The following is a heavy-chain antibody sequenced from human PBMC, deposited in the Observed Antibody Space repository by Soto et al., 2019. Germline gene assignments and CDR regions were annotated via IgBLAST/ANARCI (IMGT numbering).Heavy chain of an antibody. CDR3: AREYYYDSSGYYSPHYFDY. Sequence: PSETLSLTCTVSGGSISSGDYYWSWIRQPPGKGLEWIGYIYYSGSTYYNPSLKSRVTISVDTSKNQFSLKLSSVTAADTAVYYCAREYYYDSSGYYSPHYFDYWGQGTLVTVSS. CDR1: GGSISSGDYY. V-gene: IGHV4-30-4*01. D-gene: IGHD3-22*01. J-gene: IGHJ4*02. CDR2: IYYSGST.